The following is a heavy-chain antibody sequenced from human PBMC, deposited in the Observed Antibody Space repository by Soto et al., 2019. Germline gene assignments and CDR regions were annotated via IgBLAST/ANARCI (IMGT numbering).Heavy chain of an antibody. CDR1: GVTLTNVW. D-gene: IGHD5-18*01. J-gene: IGHJ4*02. Sequence: PGGSLRLSCAVSGVTLTNVWMNWVRQAPGKGPEWVGRVKSNIDGGTTDYAAPVKGRFTDSRDDSENTLYLQMNSLKTEDTAVYYCSHGYYQYFNSWGQGTLVNVSS. CDR3: SHGYYQYFNS. CDR2: VKSNIDGGTT. V-gene: IGHV3-15*07.